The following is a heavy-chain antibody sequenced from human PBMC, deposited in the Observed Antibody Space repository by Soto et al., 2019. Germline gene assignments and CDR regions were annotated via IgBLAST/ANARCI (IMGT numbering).Heavy chain of an antibody. D-gene: IGHD6-19*01. CDR3: ARADSSGWPYYFDY. CDR2: IYHSGST. J-gene: IGHJ4*02. Sequence: SETLSLTCAVSGGSISSSNWWSWVRQPPGKGLEWIGEIYHSGSTNYNPSLKSRVTISVDKSKNQFSLKLSSVTAADTAVSYCARADSSGWPYYFDYWGQGTLVTVSS. CDR1: GGSISSSNW. V-gene: IGHV4-4*02.